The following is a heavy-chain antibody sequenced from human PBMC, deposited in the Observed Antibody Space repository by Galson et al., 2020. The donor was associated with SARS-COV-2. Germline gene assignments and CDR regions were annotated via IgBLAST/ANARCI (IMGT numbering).Heavy chain of an antibody. D-gene: IGHD3-3*01. CDR2: INQDGTEK. Sequence: TGGSLRLSCAASGFTFDIFSMTWVRQAPGKGLEWVANINQDGTEKYYVDSVKGRFTISRDNTKKSLYLQMNGLRAEDMAVYYCARDTASNYYGGYDYWGQGTLVTVSS. V-gene: IGHV3-7*01. CDR1: GFTFDIFS. J-gene: IGHJ4*02. CDR3: ARDTASNYYGGYDY.